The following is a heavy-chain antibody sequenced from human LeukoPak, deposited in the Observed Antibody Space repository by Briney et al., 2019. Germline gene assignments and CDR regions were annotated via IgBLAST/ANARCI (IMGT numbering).Heavy chain of an antibody. D-gene: IGHD6-19*01. Sequence: GGSLRLSCAASGFTFSSYGMHWVRQAPGKGLEWVAFIRYDGSNKYYADSVKGRFTISRDNSKNTLYLQMNSLRAEDTAVYYCAKDGRAVAGPFDYWGQGTLVTVSS. CDR3: AKDGRAVAGPFDY. CDR2: IRYDGSNK. J-gene: IGHJ4*02. CDR1: GFTFSSYG. V-gene: IGHV3-30*02.